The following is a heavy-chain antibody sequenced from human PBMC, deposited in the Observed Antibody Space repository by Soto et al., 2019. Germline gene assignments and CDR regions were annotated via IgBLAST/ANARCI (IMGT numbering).Heavy chain of an antibody. J-gene: IGHJ4*02. Sequence: SETLSLTCTVSGGSISSYYWSWIRQPPGKGLEWIGYIYYSGSTNYNPSLKSRVTISVDTSKNQFSLKLSSVTAADTAVYYCSGTTLTTSWYYFDYWGQGVLVTVSS. V-gene: IGHV4-59*01. CDR1: GGSISSYY. D-gene: IGHD4-17*01. CDR3: SGTTLTTSWYYFDY. CDR2: IYYSGST.